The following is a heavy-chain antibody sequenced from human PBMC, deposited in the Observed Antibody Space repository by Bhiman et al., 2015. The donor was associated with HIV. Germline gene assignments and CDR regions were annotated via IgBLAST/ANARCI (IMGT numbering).Heavy chain of an antibody. J-gene: IGHJ4*02. CDR1: GFTFGTYP. V-gene: IGHV3-48*01. Sequence: EVQLVESGGGFVQPGGSLRLSCAASGFTFGTYPMNWVRQAPGKGLEWISYISRSSSDIYYADSVKGRFTISRDNAKKSLYLQMNSLRAEDTAVYYCAGVSGRFGQGPAPIDYWGQGTLITVSS. CDR2: ISRSSSDI. D-gene: IGHD3-10*01. CDR3: AGVSGRFGQGPAPIDY.